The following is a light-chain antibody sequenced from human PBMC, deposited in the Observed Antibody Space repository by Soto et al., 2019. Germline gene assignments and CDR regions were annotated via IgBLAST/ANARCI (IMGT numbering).Light chain of an antibody. CDR1: SSDVGGYNY. CDR2: DVS. V-gene: IGLV2-14*01. J-gene: IGLJ1*01. Sequence: QSVLTQPASVSGSPGQSSTISCTGTSSDVGGYNYVSWYQQHPGKAPKLMIYDVSNRPSGVSNRFSGSKSGNTASLTISGLQAEDEADYYCSSYTSSSTLVFGTG. CDR3: SSYTSSSTLV.